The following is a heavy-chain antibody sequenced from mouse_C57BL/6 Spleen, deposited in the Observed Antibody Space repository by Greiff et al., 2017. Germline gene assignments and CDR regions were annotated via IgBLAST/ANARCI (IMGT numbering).Heavy chain of an antibody. V-gene: IGHV1-82*01. CDR1: GYAFSSSW. Sequence: VQGVESGPELVKPGASVKISCKASGYAFSSSWMNWVKQRPGKGLEWVGRICPGGGDTNYTGKFKGNFTLATDNSTSTAYMQLSSLTADDTAVYFCARVKVYYFDYWGQGTTRTVSS. CDR3: ARVKVYYFDY. CDR2: ICPGGGDT. J-gene: IGHJ2*01.